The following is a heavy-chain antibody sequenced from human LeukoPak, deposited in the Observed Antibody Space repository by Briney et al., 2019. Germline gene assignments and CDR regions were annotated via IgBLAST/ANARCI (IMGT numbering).Heavy chain of an antibody. V-gene: IGHV3-23*01. CDR3: VKGPYYYDSSGYSRRWFDP. CDR1: GFTFSSYA. D-gene: IGHD3-22*01. J-gene: IGHJ5*02. Sequence: GGSLRLSCAASGFTFSSYAMSWVRQAPGKGLEWVSAISGRSGTTYYADSVKGRFTISRDNSKNTVYLQMNSLRAEDKAVYYCVKGPYYYDSSGYSRRWFDPWGQGTLVTVSS. CDR2: ISGRSGTT.